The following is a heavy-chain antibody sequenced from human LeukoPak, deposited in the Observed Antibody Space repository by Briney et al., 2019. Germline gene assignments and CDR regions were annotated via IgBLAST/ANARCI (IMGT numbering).Heavy chain of an antibody. CDR1: GFTFSSYW. V-gene: IGHV3-7*01. J-gene: IGHJ3*02. CDR2: IKQDGSGK. D-gene: IGHD3-3*01. CDR3: ARDQGGYYDFWSGYPHDAFDI. Sequence: QTGGSLRLSCAASGFTFSSYWMSWVRQAPGKGLEWVANIKQDGSGKYYVDSVKGRFTISRDNAKNSLYLQMNSLRAEDTAVYYCARDQGGYYDFWSGYPHDAFDIWGQGTMVTVSS.